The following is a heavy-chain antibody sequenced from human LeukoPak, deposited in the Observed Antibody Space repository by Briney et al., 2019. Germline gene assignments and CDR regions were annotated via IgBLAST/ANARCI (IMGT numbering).Heavy chain of an antibody. J-gene: IGHJ4*02. CDR1: GGSISSSSYY. D-gene: IGHD6-13*01. CDR3: ARGGIAAADPYYFDY. Sequence: PSETLSLTCTVSGGSISSSSYYWGWIRQPPGKGLEWIGNIYYSGSTYYNPSLKSRVTISGDTPKNQFSLKLSSVTAADTAVYYCARGGIAAADPYYFDYWGQGTLVTVSS. V-gene: IGHV4-39*07. CDR2: IYYSGST.